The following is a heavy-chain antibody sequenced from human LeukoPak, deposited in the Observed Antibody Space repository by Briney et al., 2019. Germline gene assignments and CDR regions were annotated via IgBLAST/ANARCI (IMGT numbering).Heavy chain of an antibody. Sequence: GGSLRLSCAAFGFTFSPYSINWIRQAPGKGLEWVSYINSVRTTYYADSVAGRLTISRDNAKNSVYLQMNSLRVEDTAVYYCARSVEGNFDYWGQGTVVTVSS. D-gene: IGHD6-19*01. CDR1: GFTFSPYS. CDR2: INSVRTT. J-gene: IGHJ4*02. V-gene: IGHV3-48*01. CDR3: ARSVEGNFDY.